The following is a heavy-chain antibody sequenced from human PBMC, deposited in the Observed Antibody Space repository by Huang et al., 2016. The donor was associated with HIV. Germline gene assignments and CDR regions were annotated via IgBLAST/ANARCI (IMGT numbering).Heavy chain of an antibody. V-gene: IGHV3-21*01. CDR1: GCFFSSYS. J-gene: IGHJ4*02. Sequence: EVQLVESGGGLVKPGGSLRLSCAASGCFFSSYSMNWVRQAPGKGLEWVSSMSSSSDYIYYADSVKGRFTISRDNAKKSLYLQMNSRRGEDTAMYYCARVVAAVAGTFDYWGQGALVTVSS. CDR3: ARVVAAVAGTFDY. D-gene: IGHD6-19*01. CDR2: MSSSSDYI.